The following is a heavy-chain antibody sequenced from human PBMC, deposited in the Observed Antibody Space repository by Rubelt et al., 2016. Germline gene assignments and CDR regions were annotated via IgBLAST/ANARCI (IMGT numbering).Heavy chain of an antibody. J-gene: IGHJ5*02. Sequence: QVQLVQAGAEVKKPGASVKVSCKASGYTFTSYGISWVRQAPGQGLEWMGWISAYNGHTNYAQKLQGRVTMTTDTSTSTAYMELRSLRCDDTAVYYCARVMITFGGVIDVGWFDPWGQGTLVTVSS. CDR3: ARVMITFGGVIDVGWFDP. V-gene: IGHV1-18*01. D-gene: IGHD3-16*02. CDR2: ISAYNGHT. CDR1: GYTFTSYG.